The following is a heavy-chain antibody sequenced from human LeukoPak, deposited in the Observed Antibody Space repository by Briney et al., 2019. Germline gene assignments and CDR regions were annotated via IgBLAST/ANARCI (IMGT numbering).Heavy chain of an antibody. Sequence: GGSLRHSCVESGFTFSGSAMHWVRQASGKGLEWVGRIRSKANSYATAYAASVKGRFTISRDDSKNTAYLQMNSLKTEDTAVYYCTKVAWYYDILTGHTSAFDIWGQGTMVTVSS. D-gene: IGHD3-9*01. J-gene: IGHJ3*02. V-gene: IGHV3-73*01. CDR2: IRSKANSYAT. CDR1: GFTFSGSA. CDR3: TKVAWYYDILTGHTSAFDI.